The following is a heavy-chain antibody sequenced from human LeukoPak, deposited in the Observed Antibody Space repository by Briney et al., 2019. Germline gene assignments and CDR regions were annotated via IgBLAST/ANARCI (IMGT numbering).Heavy chain of an antibody. D-gene: IGHD3-16*02. J-gene: IGHJ4*02. CDR3: ARVATYYDYVWGSYRYYFDY. CDR2: IYTSGST. V-gene: IGHV4-59*10. CDR1: GGSFSGYH. Sequence: KPSETLSLTCAVYGGSFSGYHWSWIRQPAGKGLEWIGRIYTSGSTNYNPSLKSRVTVSVDTSKNQFSLKLSSVTAADTAVYYCARVATYYDYVWGSYRYYFDYWGQGTLVTVSS.